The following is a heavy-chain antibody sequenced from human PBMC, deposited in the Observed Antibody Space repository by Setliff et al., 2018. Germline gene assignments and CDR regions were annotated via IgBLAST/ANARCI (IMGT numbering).Heavy chain of an antibody. CDR2: IYAIRST. V-gene: IGHV4-61*02. Sequence: KSSETLSLTCIVSGGSISSATSYWNWIRQPAGKELKWIGRIYAIRSTNYNPSLKSRVTISLDTSNNQFSLKLSSVTAADTAVYYCARGSTMIQGVRLYYHGLDVWGQGTTVTVSS. J-gene: IGHJ6*02. CDR3: ARGSTMIQGVRLYYHGLDV. D-gene: IGHD3-10*01. CDR1: GGSISSATSY.